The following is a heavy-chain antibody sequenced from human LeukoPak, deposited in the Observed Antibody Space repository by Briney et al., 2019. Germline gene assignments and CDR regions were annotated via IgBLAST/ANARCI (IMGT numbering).Heavy chain of an antibody. Sequence: ASVKVSCMASGYALTGNDFYWVRQAPGQGLEYMGSVNPFTGDTNYAQKFQGRVTMTRDTSRNTADMELSGLTSDDTAMYYCATRPRPVTIGPFDYWGQGTLVTVSS. J-gene: IGHJ4*02. CDR2: VNPFTGDT. V-gene: IGHV1-2*02. CDR3: ATRPRPVTIGPFDY. D-gene: IGHD2-21*02. CDR1: GYALTGND.